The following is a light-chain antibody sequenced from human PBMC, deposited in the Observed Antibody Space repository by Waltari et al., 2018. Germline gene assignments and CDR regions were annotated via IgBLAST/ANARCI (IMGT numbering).Light chain of an antibody. CDR2: GAS. Sequence: EIVLTQSPGTLSLSPGESATLSCMTSQSVTRALAWYQQKPGQAPRLLIYGASKRATGIPDRFSGSGSGTDFSLTISSLEPEDFAVYYCQHYLRLPVTFGQGTKVEVK. CDR3: QHYLRLPVT. CDR1: QSVTRA. V-gene: IGKV3-20*01. J-gene: IGKJ1*01.